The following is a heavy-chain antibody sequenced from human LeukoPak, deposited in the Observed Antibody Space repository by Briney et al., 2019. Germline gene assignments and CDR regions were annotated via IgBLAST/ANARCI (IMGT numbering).Heavy chain of an antibody. Sequence: GGSLRLSCAASGFTFSSYGMLWVRQAPGKGLEWVAFIRYDGNNKLYADSMKGRFTISRDNSKNTLYLHINSLRAEDTAVYYCVKDNPLDYWGQGTLVIVSS. CDR1: GFTFSSYG. D-gene: IGHD1-14*01. CDR3: VKDNPLDY. V-gene: IGHV3-30*02. CDR2: IRYDGNNK. J-gene: IGHJ4*02.